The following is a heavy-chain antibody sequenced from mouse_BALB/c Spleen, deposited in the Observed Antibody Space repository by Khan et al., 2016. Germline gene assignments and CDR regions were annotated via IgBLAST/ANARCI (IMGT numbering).Heavy chain of an antibody. CDR1: GFNIKDTY. V-gene: IGHV14-3*02. CDR2: IEPANGNT. J-gene: IGHJ4*01. Sequence: VQLQQSGAELVKPGASVKLSCTASGFNIKDTYMHWVRQRPEQGLEWIGRIEPANGNTKYDPKFQGKATITADTTTKTAYLQLSSLTSEDTAGYYCARYHSYAMNYWGQGTTGTGSS. CDR3: ARYHSYAMNY.